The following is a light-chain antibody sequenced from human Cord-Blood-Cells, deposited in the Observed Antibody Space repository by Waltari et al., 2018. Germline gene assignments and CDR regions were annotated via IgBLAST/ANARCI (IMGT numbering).Light chain of an antibody. CDR2: DFS. Sequence: QSALTQPASVSGSPGQSITISCTGTSSDVGGYTLVPWYQQRPGTAPRFMIYDFSNRPSGVSNRFSGSKSGNTASLTISGLQAEDEADYYCSSYTSSSTNYVFGTGTKVTVL. J-gene: IGLJ1*01. V-gene: IGLV2-14*01. CDR1: SSDVGGYTL. CDR3: SSYTSSSTNYV.